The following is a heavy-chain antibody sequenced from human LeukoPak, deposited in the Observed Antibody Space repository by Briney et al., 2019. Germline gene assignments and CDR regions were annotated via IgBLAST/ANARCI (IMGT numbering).Heavy chain of an antibody. CDR1: GASVNSDSYY. Sequence: SETLSLTCTVTGASVNSDSYYWSWIRQPPGQGLEWIGYIFNSGTTYYIPSLRSRVIISLDTSKNQFSLKMSSVTAADTAVYFCADTHGNWGQGTLVTVSS. J-gene: IGHJ4*02. D-gene: IGHD5-18*01. V-gene: IGHV4-30-4*08. CDR2: IFNSGTT. CDR3: ADTHGN.